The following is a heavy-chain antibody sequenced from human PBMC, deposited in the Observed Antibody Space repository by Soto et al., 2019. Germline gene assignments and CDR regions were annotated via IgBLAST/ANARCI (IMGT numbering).Heavy chain of an antibody. CDR3: AKDHFRSIAAAGTPHY. CDR2: ISYDGSNK. Sequence: GGSLRLSCAASGFTFSSYGMHWVRQAPGKGLEWVAVISYDGSNKYYADSVKGRFTISRDNSKNTLYLQMNSLRAEDTAVYYCAKDHFRSIAAAGTPHYWGQGTLVTVSS. J-gene: IGHJ4*02. V-gene: IGHV3-30*18. CDR1: GFTFSSYG. D-gene: IGHD6-13*01.